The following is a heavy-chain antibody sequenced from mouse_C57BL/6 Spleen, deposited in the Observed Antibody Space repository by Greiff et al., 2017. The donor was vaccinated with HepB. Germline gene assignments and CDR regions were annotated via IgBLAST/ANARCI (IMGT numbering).Heavy chain of an antibody. D-gene: IGHD1-1*01. Sequence: EVQLQQSGPELVKPGASVKISCKASGYTFTDYYMNWVKQSHGKSLEWIGDINPNNGGTSYNQKFKGKATLTVDKSSSTAYMELRSLTSEDSAVYYCARIYYGSNDYWGQGATLTVSS. CDR3: ARIYYGSNDY. CDR2: INPNNGGT. CDR1: GYTFTDYY. J-gene: IGHJ2*01. V-gene: IGHV1-26*01.